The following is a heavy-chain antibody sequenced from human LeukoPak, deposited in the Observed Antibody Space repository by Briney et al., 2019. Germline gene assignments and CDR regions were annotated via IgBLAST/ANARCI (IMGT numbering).Heavy chain of an antibody. Sequence: SETLSLTCAVYGGSFSGYYWSWIRQPPGKGLEWIGYIYYSGSTNYNPSLKSRVTISVDTSKNQFSLKLSSVTAADTAVYYCARLRYGGNSFYFDYWGQGTLVTVSS. CDR1: GGSFSGYY. J-gene: IGHJ4*02. CDR3: ARLRYGGNSFYFDY. D-gene: IGHD4-17*01. V-gene: IGHV4-59*08. CDR2: IYYSGST.